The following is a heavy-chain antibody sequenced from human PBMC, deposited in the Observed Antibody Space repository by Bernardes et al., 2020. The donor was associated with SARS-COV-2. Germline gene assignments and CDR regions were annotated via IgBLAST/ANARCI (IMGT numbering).Heavy chain of an antibody. CDR3: TTSLSLTVVVYAFDI. CDR1: GYTLSDLS. V-gene: IGHV1-24*01. J-gene: IGHJ3*02. D-gene: IGHD3-22*01. Sequence: SVKVSCKVSGYTLSDLSMHWVRQAPGKGLEWMGSFDPEDGEAVYAQKFLGRVTMTADTSTYTSYMQLSSLRSDDMAVYYCTTSLSLTVVVYAFDIWGQGTTVIVSS. CDR2: FDPEDGEA.